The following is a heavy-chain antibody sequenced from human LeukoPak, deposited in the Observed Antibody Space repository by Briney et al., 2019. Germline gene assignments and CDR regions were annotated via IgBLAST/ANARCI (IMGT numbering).Heavy chain of an antibody. CDR1: GGSFSGHS. J-gene: IGHJ4*02. CDR2: ISHTGSF. D-gene: IGHD3-22*01. V-gene: IGHV4-34*01. Sequence: PSETLSLTCAVYGGSFSGHSWSWIRQAPGKGLEWIGEISHTGSFNYNPSLKSRVTLSADTSKNQFSLRLSSVTAADTAVYYCARHVHVSMIVVILSDYFDYWGRGTLVSVSS. CDR3: ARHVHVSMIVVILSDYFDY.